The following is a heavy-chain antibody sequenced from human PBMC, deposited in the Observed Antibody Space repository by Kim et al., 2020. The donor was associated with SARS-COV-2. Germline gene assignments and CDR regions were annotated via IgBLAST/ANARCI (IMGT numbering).Heavy chain of an antibody. CDR2: ISYDGSNK. CDR3: AKDATYNWNDPYYFDY. J-gene: IGHJ4*01. D-gene: IGHD1-20*01. CDR1: GFTFSSYG. V-gene: IGHV3-30*18. Sequence: GGSLRLSCAASGFTFSSYGMHWVRQAPGKGLEWVAVISYDGSNKYYADSVKGRFTISRDNSKNTLYLQMNSLRAEDTAVYYCAKDATYNWNDPYYFDYWG.